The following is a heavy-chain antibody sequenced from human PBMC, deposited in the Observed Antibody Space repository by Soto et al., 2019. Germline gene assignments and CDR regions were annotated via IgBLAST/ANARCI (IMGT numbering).Heavy chain of an antibody. V-gene: IGHV3-23*01. D-gene: IGHD3-3*01. J-gene: IGHJ5*02. Sequence: GGSLRLSCAASGFTFSSYAMSWVRQAPGKGLEWVSAISGSGGSTYYADSVKGRFTISRDNSKNTLYLQMNSLRAEDTAVYYCARDEFKTYYDFWSGYYTGVGWFDPWGQGTLVTVSS. CDR3: ARDEFKTYYDFWSGYYTGVGWFDP. CDR1: GFTFSSYA. CDR2: ISGSGGST.